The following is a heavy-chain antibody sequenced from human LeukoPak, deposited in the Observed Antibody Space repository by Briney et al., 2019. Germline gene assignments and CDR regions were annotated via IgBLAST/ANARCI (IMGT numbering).Heavy chain of an antibody. V-gene: IGHV1-46*01. CDR3: ARDLYYYDSSGPRKQNFDY. J-gene: IGHJ4*03. CDR2: INPSGGST. CDR1: GYTFTSYY. D-gene: IGHD3-22*01. Sequence: ASVKVSCKASGYTFTSYYMHWVRQAPGQGLEWMGIINPSGGSTSYAQKFQGRVTMTRDMSTSTVYMELSSLRSEDTAVYYCARDLYYYDSSGPRKQNFDYWGKGTTVTVSS.